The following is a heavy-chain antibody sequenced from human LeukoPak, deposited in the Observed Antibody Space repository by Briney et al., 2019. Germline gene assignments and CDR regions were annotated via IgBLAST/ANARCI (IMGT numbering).Heavy chain of an antibody. D-gene: IGHD6-6*01. Sequence: KPSETLSLTCTVSGGSISSGGYYWSWIRQHPGKGLEWIGYIYYSGSTYYNPSLKSRVTISVDTSKNQFSLKLSSVTAADTAVYYCAREGSSAYNWIDPWGQGTLVTVSS. CDR2: IYYSGST. V-gene: IGHV4-31*03. J-gene: IGHJ5*02. CDR1: GGSISSGGYY. CDR3: AREGSSAYNWIDP.